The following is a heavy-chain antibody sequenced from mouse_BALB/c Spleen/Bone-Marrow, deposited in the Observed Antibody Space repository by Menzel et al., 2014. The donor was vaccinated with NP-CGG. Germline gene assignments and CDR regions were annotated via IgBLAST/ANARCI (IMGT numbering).Heavy chain of an antibody. V-gene: IGHV1S135*01. Sequence: VQLQQSGPELVKPGASVKVSCKASGYAFTSYNMYWVKQSHGKSLEWIGYIVPYNGGTSYNQKFKGKATLTVDKSSSTAYMHLNSLTSEDSAVYYCARRYYYYGSGDAMDYWGQGTSVTVSS. CDR3: ARRYYYYGSGDAMDY. CDR2: IVPYNGGT. CDR1: GYAFTSYN. J-gene: IGHJ4*01. D-gene: IGHD1-1*01.